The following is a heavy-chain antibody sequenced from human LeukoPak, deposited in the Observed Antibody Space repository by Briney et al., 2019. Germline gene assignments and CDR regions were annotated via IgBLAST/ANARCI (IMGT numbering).Heavy chain of an antibody. V-gene: IGHV1-46*01. CDR2: INPSGGST. CDR3: ARDGGDRDYFDY. J-gene: IGHJ4*02. D-gene: IGHD3-16*01. Sequence: MGIINPSGGSTSYAQNFQGRLTITRDTSTSTVYMELSSLRSEDTAVYYCARDGGDRDYFDYWGQGTLVTVSS.